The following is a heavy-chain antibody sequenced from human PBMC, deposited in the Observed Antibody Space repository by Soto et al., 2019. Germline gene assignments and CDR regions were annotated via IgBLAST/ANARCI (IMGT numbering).Heavy chain of an antibody. V-gene: IGHV4-39*01. CDR3: ASPLYGMDV. J-gene: IGHJ6*02. CDR2: IYYSGST. CDR1: DGSISSSSYN. Sequence: PSETLSLTCTVSDGSISSSSYNWGWIRQPPGKGLEWIGSIYYSGSTYYNPSLKSRVTISVDTSKNQFSLKLSSVTAADTAVYYCASPLYGMDVWGQGTTVTVSS.